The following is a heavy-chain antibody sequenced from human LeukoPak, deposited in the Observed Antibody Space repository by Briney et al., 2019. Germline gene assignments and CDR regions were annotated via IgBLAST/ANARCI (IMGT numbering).Heavy chain of an antibody. CDR3: VAEYHEFLAGSN. J-gene: IGHJ1*01. D-gene: IGHD6-19*01. V-gene: IGHV3-7*01. Sequence: GGSLRLSCVASGFTFGNYYMSWVRQAPGKGLEWVANINQDGDERNYVDSVNGRFTISRDNAKNSVTLQMISLRAEDTAVYSCVAEYHEFLAGSNWGQGSLVTVSS. CDR2: INQDGDER. CDR1: GFTFGNYY.